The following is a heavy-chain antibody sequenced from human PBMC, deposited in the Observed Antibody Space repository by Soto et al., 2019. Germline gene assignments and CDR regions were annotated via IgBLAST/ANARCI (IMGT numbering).Heavy chain of an antibody. CDR1: GFTFSSYG. CDR2: ISYDGSNK. CDR3: AKPLIGELFGDAFDI. D-gene: IGHD3-10*01. Sequence: QVQLVESGGGVVQPGRSLRLSCAASGFTFSSYGMHWVRQAPGKGLDWVAVISYDGSNKYYADSVKGRFTISRDNSKNTLYLQMNSLRAEDTAVYYCAKPLIGELFGDAFDIWGQGTMVTVSS. V-gene: IGHV3-30*18. J-gene: IGHJ3*02.